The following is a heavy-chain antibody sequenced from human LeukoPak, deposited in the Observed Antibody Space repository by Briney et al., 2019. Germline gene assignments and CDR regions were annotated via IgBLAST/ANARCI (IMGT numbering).Heavy chain of an antibody. CDR2: IYYSGST. Sequence: SETLSLNCTVSGGSISSYYWSWIRQPPGKGLEWIGYIYYSGSTNYNPSLKSRVTISVDTSKNQFSLKLSSVTAADTAVYYCARALYYGSGSGMDVWGKGTTVTVSS. CDR3: ARALYYGSGSGMDV. V-gene: IGHV4-59*01. D-gene: IGHD3-10*01. J-gene: IGHJ6*04. CDR1: GGSISSYY.